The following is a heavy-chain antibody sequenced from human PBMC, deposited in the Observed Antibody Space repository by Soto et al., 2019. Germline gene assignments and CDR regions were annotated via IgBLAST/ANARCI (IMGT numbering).Heavy chain of an antibody. CDR3: ARVRGGSYYFYYYGMDV. CDR2: INHSGST. CDR1: GGSFSGYY. Sequence: SETLSLTCAVYGGSFSGYYWSWIRQPPGKGLEWIGEINHSGSTNYNPSLKSRVTISVDTSKNQFSLKLSSVTAADTAVYYCARVRGGSYYFYYYGMDVWGQGTTVTVSS. V-gene: IGHV4-34*01. D-gene: IGHD1-26*01. J-gene: IGHJ6*02.